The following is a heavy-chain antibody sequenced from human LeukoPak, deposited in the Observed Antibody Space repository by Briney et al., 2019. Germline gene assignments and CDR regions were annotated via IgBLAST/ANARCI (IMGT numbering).Heavy chain of an antibody. Sequence: PRGSLRLSCAASTFTFSNYWMSWVRQAPGKGLEWVANIKQDGSEKYYVDSVKGRFTISRDNAKNSLYLQMNSLRAEDTAVYYCARGVVRCFDYWGQGALVTVSS. CDR1: TFTFSNYW. V-gene: IGHV3-7*01. CDR3: ARGVVRCFDY. J-gene: IGHJ4*02. CDR2: IKQDGSEK. D-gene: IGHD3-3*01.